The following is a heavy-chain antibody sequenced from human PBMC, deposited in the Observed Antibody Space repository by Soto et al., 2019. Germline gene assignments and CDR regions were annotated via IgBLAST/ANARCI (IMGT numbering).Heavy chain of an antibody. J-gene: IGHJ6*02. D-gene: IGHD2-8*01. CDR2: MSYDGSHE. V-gene: IGHV3-33*06. CDR1: GFTFSSYG. Sequence: QVQLVESGGGVVQPGTSLRLSCVASGFTFSSYGMHWVRKAPGKGLEWVAVMSYDGSHEYYADSVKGRFTISRDNSKTILYLQMNSLRLEDTAVYYGAKGSVLRVVEAPLAILGGVDVWGQGAMVTVSS. CDR3: AKGSVLRVVEAPLAILGGVDV.